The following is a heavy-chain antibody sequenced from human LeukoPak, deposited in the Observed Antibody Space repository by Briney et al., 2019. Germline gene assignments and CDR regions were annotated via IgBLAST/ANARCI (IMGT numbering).Heavy chain of an antibody. Sequence: GGSLRLSCAASGFTFSSYGMHWVRQAPGKGLEWVAVISYDGSNKYYADSVKGRFTISRDNSKNTLYLQMNSLRAEDTAVYYCARGDDSSGYSNFDYWGQGTLVTVSS. CDR2: ISYDGSNK. J-gene: IGHJ4*02. CDR3: ARGDDSSGYSNFDY. CDR1: GFTFSSYG. D-gene: IGHD3-22*01. V-gene: IGHV3-30*03.